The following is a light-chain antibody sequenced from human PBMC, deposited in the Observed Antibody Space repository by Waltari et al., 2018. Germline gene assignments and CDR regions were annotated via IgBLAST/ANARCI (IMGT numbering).Light chain of an antibody. CDR3: YSAADNNLV. CDR1: VLAKKY. Sequence: SYELTQPSSVSVSPGQTARITCSGDVLAKKYARWFQQKPGQAPVLVIYKDSGRPSGIHERFSGSSSGTTVTLTISGAQVEDEADYYCYSAADNNLVFGGGTKLTVL. J-gene: IGLJ3*02. V-gene: IGLV3-27*01. CDR2: KDS.